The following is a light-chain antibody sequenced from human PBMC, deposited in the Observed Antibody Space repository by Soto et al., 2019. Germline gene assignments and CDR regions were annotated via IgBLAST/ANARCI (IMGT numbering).Light chain of an antibody. V-gene: IGKV1-39*01. CDR2: GTS. Sequence: DIPMTQSPSSLPASVGDRISITCRASQSISSYLSWYQQKPGKAPKLLIYGTSNLQSGVPSRFSGSGSETGFTLTISSLQPEDFATYYCQQSYSAPRTFGQGTKLEIK. CDR1: QSISSY. J-gene: IGKJ2*01. CDR3: QQSYSAPRT.